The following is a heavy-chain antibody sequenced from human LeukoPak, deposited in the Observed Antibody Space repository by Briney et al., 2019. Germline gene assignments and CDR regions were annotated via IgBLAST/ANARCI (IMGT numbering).Heavy chain of an antibody. D-gene: IGHD6-13*01. J-gene: IGHJ3*02. CDR1: GFTVSSNY. CDR2: IYSGGST. CDR3: AKALVPLAFDI. V-gene: IGHV3-53*01. Sequence: GGSLRLSCAASGFTVSSNYMSWVRQAPGKGLEWVSVIYSGGSTYYADSVKGRFTISRDNSKNTLYLQMNSLRAEDTAVYYCAKALVPLAFDIWGQGTMVTVSS.